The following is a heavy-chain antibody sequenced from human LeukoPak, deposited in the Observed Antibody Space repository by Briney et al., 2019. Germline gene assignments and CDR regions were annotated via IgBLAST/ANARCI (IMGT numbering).Heavy chain of an antibody. Sequence: SLTASCQAPGGTFSSYALSCVRQAPGHGLEWMGGIIPIFGTANYAQKFQGRVTITADESTSTAYMELSSLRSEDTAVYYCAREGPDSSSHYAWGQGTLVTVSS. J-gene: IGHJ5*02. CDR2: IIPIFGTA. D-gene: IGHD6-13*01. CDR1: GGTFSSYA. V-gene: IGHV1-69*13. CDR3: AREGPDSSSHYA.